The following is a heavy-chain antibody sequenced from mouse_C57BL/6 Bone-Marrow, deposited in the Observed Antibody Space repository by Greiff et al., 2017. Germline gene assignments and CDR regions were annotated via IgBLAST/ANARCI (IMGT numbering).Heavy chain of an antibody. J-gene: IGHJ3*01. V-gene: IGHV5-6*01. D-gene: IGHD1-1*01. CDR1: GFTFSSYG. CDR3: AREDYYGSMFAY. CDR2: ISSCGSYT. Sequence: EVQGVESGGDLVKPGGSLKLSCAASGFTFSSYGMSWVRQTPDKRLEWVATISSCGSYTYYPDSVKGRFTISSDNAKNTLYLQMRSLESEDAAMYYCAREDYYGSMFAYWGQGTLVTVSA.